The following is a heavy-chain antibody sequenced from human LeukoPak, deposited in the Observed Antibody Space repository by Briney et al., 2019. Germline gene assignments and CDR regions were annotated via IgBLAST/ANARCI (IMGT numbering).Heavy chain of an antibody. CDR2: IGDYNSNR. J-gene: IGHJ5*02. CDR1: GYTFSNYG. D-gene: IGHD6-13*01. Sequence: ASVKVSCKASGYTFSNYGINWLRQALGQGLEWMGWIGDYNSNRNYVQKFQGRFTLTADTSSSTAYMELRSLTSDDTATYYCARSGRSWYDWSDPWGQGTQVTVSA. CDR3: ARSGRSWYDWSDP. V-gene: IGHV1-18*01.